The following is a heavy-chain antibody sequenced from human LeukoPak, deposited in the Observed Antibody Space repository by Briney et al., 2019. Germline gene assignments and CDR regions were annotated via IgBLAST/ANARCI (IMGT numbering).Heavy chain of an antibody. Sequence: SETLSLTCTVSGGSISSFFWSWIRQPPGKGLEWIGSMHYSGDTKYNPSLRSRVSLSIDTSKQQFSLRLSSVTAADTAIYYCARVSCSSTACPGWFDPWGQGILVTVSS. CDR1: GGSISSFF. V-gene: IGHV4-59*01. CDR2: MHYSGDT. D-gene: IGHD2-2*01. J-gene: IGHJ5*02. CDR3: ARVSCSSTACPGWFDP.